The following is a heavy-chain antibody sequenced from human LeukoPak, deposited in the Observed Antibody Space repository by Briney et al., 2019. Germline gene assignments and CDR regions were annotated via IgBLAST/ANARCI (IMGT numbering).Heavy chain of an antibody. D-gene: IGHD3-9*01. V-gene: IGHV3-64D*06. Sequence: GGSLRLSCSASAFTFSNYALHWVRQAPGKGLEYVSTISNNGATTYYADSVKGRFTISRDNSKNTLYLQMTSLRVEDTAVFHCVKDRDYNILTGFYTRLGMDVWGQGTTVTVSS. CDR1: AFTFSNYA. J-gene: IGHJ6*02. CDR3: VKDRDYNILTGFYTRLGMDV. CDR2: ISNNGATT.